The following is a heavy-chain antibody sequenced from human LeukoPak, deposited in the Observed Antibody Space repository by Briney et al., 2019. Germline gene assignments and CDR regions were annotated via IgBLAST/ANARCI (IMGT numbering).Heavy chain of an antibody. CDR2: MNPNNGKT. CDR3: TRSVRDGSIDY. V-gene: IGHV1-8*01. Sequence: ASVKVSCKASGYTFTSYDINWVRQATGQGLEWMGWMNPNNGKTGYAQKFQGRVTMTRSTSISTAYMELSSLRSEDTAVYYCTRSVRDGSIDYWGQGTLATVS. J-gene: IGHJ4*02. D-gene: IGHD5-24*01. CDR1: GYTFTSYD.